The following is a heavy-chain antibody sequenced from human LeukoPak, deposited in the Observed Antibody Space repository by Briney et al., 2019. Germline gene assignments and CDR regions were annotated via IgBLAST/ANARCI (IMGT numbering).Heavy chain of an antibody. CDR2: IYYSGST. CDR3: ARGRIGGSY. CDR1: GGSISSSSYY. V-gene: IGHV4-61*01. J-gene: IGHJ4*02. D-gene: IGHD1-26*01. Sequence: SETLSLTCTVSGGSISSSSYYWSWIRQPPGRGLEWIGCIYYSGSTNYNPSLKSRVTISVDTSKNQFSLKLSSVAAADTAVYYCARGRIGGSYWGQGTLVTVSS.